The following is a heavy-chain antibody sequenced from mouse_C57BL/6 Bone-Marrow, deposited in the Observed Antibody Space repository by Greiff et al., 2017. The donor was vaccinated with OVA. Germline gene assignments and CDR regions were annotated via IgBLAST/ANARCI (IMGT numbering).Heavy chain of an antibody. CDR2: INSDGGRT. CDR1: EYEFPSHT. V-gene: IGHV5-2*01. CDR3: ARCITTVVARGYYFDY. Sequence: EVKLVESGGGLVRPGESLKLSCKSNEYEFPSHTMSWVRKTPKKRLELVAAINSDGGRTYYTDTKERRYIISRDKTTKTLYLQMSSVRSEDTALYYCARCITTVVARGYYFDYWGQGTTLTVSS. J-gene: IGHJ2*01. D-gene: IGHD1-1*01.